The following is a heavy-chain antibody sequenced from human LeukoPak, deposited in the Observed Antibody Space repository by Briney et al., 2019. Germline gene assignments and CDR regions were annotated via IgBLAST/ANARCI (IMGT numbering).Heavy chain of an antibody. CDR3: ARDVGEYSSSLLPGWFDP. CDR2: ISYDGSNK. J-gene: IGHJ5*02. Sequence: GRSLRLSCAASGFTFSSYAMHWVRQAPGKGLEWVAVISYDGSNKYYADSVKGRFTISRDNSKNTLYLQMNSLRAEDTAVYHCARDVGEYSSSLLPGWFDPWGQGTLVTVSS. CDR1: GFTFSSYA. D-gene: IGHD6-6*01. V-gene: IGHV3-30-3*01.